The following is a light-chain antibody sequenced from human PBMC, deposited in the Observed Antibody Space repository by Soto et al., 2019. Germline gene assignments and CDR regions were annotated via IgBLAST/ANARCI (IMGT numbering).Light chain of an antibody. V-gene: IGLV2-14*01. Sequence: QSVLTQPASVSGSPGQSITISCTGTSSDVGGYNYVSWYQQHPGKAPKLMIYEVSNRPSGDSNRFSGSKSGTTASLTISGLHANDEADYYCSSYTSSSTYVVGTGTKVTVL. CDR2: EVS. CDR1: SSDVGGYNY. CDR3: SSYTSSSTYV. J-gene: IGLJ1*01.